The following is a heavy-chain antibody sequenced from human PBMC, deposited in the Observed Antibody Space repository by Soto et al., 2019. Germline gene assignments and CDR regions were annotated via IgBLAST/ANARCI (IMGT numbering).Heavy chain of an antibody. Sequence: SVKVSCKGSGGTFSSYAISWVRQAPRQGLEWMGWINAGNGTTKYSQKFQGRVTITRDTSASTAYMELSSLRSEDTAVYYCAREYYDILTGYYSGFDYWGQGTLVTVSS. J-gene: IGHJ4*02. CDR3: AREYYDILTGYYSGFDY. V-gene: IGHV1-3*01. CDR2: INAGNGTT. D-gene: IGHD3-9*01. CDR1: GGTFSSYA.